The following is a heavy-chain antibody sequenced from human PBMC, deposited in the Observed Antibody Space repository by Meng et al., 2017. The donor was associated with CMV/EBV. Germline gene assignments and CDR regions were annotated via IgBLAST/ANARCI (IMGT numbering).Heavy chain of an antibody. D-gene: IGHD2-2*01. V-gene: IGHV3-30*04. CDR3: ARDRGVVPAAMGRGYYYYYGMDV. J-gene: IGHJ6*02. CDR1: GFTFSSYA. Sequence: GESLKISCAASGFTFSSYATHWVRQAPGKGLEWVAVISYDGSNKYYADSVKGRFTISRDNSKNTLYLQMNSLRAEDTAVYYCARDRGVVPAAMGRGYYYYYGMDVWGQGTTVTVSS. CDR2: ISYDGSNK.